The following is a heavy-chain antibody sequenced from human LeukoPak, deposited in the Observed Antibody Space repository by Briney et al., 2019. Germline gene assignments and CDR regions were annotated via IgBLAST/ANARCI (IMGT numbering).Heavy chain of an antibody. V-gene: IGHV3-23*01. J-gene: IGHJ4*02. CDR2: ISGSGGST. Sequence: PGGSLGLSCAASGFTFSSYAMSWVRQAPGKGLEWVSAISGSGGSTYYADSVKGRFTIPRDNSKNTLYLQMNSLRAEDTAVYYCAKDAGASSWYPYYFDYWGQGTLVTVSS. D-gene: IGHD6-13*01. CDR3: AKDAGASSWYPYYFDY. CDR1: GFTFSSYA.